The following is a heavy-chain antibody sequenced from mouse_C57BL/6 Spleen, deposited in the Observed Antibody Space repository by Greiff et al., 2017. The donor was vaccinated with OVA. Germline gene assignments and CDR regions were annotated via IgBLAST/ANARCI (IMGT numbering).Heavy chain of an antibody. CDR2: IDPDTGGT. CDR3: TRPLLDY. CDR1: GYTFTDYE. J-gene: IGHJ2*01. D-gene: IGHD2-1*01. Sequence: SGAELVRPGASVTLSCKASGYTFTDYEMHWVKQTPVHGLEWIGAIDPDTGGTAYNQKFKGKAILTADKSSSTAYMELRSLTSEDSAVYYCTRPLLDYWGQGTTLTVAS. V-gene: IGHV1-15*01.